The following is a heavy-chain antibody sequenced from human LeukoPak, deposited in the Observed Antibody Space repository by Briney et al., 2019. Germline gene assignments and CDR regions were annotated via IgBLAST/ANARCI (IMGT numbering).Heavy chain of an antibody. J-gene: IGHJ3*02. D-gene: IGHD6-13*01. CDR3: AKGIAAAGRGGAFDI. CDR1: GFTLSSHA. V-gene: IGHV3-23*01. CDR2: ISGSGGST. Sequence: GGSLRLSCAAPGFTLSSHAMSWVRQAPGKGLEWVSAISGSGGSTYYADSVKGRFTISRDNSKNTLYLQMNSLGAEDTAVYYCAKGIAAAGRGGAFDIWGQGTMVTVSS.